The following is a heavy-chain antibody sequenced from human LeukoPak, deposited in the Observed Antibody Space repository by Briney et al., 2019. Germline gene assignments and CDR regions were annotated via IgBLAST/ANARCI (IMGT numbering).Heavy chain of an antibody. J-gene: IGHJ4*02. V-gene: IGHV4-4*02. CDR1: GGSISSSNW. Sequence: SGTLSLTCAVSGGSISSSNWWSWVRQPPGKGLEWIGEIYHSGSTNYNPSLKSRVTISVDTSKNQFSLKLSSVTAADTAVYYCARGIYSSSRAPFDYWGQGTLVTVSS. D-gene: IGHD6-13*01. CDR3: ARGIYSSSRAPFDY. CDR2: IYHSGST.